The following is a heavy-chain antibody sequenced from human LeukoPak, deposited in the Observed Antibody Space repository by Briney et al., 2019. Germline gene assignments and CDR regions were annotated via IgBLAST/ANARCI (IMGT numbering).Heavy chain of an antibody. CDR2: IYTSGST. J-gene: IGHJ3*02. Sequence: PSETLSLTCTVSGGSISSYYWSWIRQPAGKGLEWIGRIYTSGSTNYDPSLKSRVTMSVDTSKNQFSLKLSSVTAADTAVYYCARARVYCYDSSGYYGAFDIWGQGTMVTVSS. CDR1: GGSISSYY. CDR3: ARARVYCYDSSGYYGAFDI. V-gene: IGHV4-4*07. D-gene: IGHD3-22*01.